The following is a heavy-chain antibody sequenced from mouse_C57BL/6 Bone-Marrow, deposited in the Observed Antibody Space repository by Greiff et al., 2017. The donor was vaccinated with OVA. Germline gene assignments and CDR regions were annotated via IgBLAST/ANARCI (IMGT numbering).Heavy chain of an antibody. J-gene: IGHJ3*01. V-gene: IGHV1-82*01. D-gene: IGHD2-4*01. CDR1: GYAFSSSW. Sequence: QVHVKQSGPELVKPGASVKISCKASGYAFSSSWMNWVKQRPGQGLEWIGRIYPGDGDTNYNGKFKGKATLTADKSSSTAYMQLSSLTSEDSAVYFCARSGGLRTWFAYWGQGTLVTVSA. CDR3: ARSGGLRTWFAY. CDR2: IYPGDGDT.